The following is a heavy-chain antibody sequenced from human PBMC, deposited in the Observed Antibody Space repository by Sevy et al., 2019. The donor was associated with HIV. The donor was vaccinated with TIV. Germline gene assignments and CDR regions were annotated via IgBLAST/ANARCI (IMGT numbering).Heavy chain of an antibody. V-gene: IGHV3-15*01. D-gene: IGHD2-8*01. CDR2: IKSKVDGGTT. CDR3: ATDPIIVLMVTDGMDV. J-gene: IGHJ6*02. Sequence: GGSLRLSCAVSGLTFTYAWMSWDRQAPGKGLEWVGRIKSKVDGGTTDDGAPVKGRFTISRDDSKNTLYLQMNSLKTEDTAVYYCATDPIIVLMVTDGMDVWGQGTTVTVSS. CDR1: GLTFTYAW.